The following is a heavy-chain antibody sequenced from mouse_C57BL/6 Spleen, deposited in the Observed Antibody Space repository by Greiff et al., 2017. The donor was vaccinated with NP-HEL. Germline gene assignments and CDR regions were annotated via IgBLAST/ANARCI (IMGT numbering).Heavy chain of an antibody. CDR2: ISSGSSTI. J-gene: IGHJ2*01. V-gene: IGHV5-17*01. D-gene: IGHD2-5*01. Sequence: EVNVVESGGGLVKPGGSLKLSCAASGFTFSDYGMHWVRQAPEKGLEWVAYISSGSSTIYYADTVTGRFTISRDNAKNTLFLQMTSLRSEDTAMYYCARTYYSNYFSLFDYWGQGTTLTVSS. CDR3: ARTYYSNYFSLFDY. CDR1: GFTFSDYG.